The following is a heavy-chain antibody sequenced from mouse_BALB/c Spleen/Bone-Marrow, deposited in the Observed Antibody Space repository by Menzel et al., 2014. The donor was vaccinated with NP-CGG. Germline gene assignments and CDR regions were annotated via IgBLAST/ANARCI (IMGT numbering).Heavy chain of an antibody. Sequence: VQLQQSGAELVKPVASVKLSCTASGFNIKDTYMHWVKQRPEQGLEWIGRIDPANGNTKYDPKFQGKATITADTSSNTAHLHLSSLTSEDTAVYYCANDWFAYWGQGTLVTVSA. D-gene: IGHD2-3*01. J-gene: IGHJ3*01. CDR2: IDPANGNT. CDR3: ANDWFAY. CDR1: GFNIKDTY. V-gene: IGHV14-3*02.